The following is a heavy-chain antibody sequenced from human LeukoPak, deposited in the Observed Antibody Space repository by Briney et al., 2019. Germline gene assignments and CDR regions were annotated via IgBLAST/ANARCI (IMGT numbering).Heavy chain of an antibody. CDR2: INYGNRPT. CDR1: GFTFSSYH. Sequence: GGSLRLSCAASGFTFSSYHMHWVRQAPGKGLEWLSYINYGNRPTYYADSVKGRFAISRDNAKNSLYLQLDGLRVEDTAVYYCARGSIVVVPAGTDYWGQGTLVTVSS. CDR3: ARGSIVVVPAGTDY. V-gene: IGHV3-48*01. D-gene: IGHD2-2*01. J-gene: IGHJ4*02.